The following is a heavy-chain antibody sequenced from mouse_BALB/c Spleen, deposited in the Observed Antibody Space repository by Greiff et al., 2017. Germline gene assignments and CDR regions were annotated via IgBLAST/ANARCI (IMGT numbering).Heavy chain of an antibody. V-gene: IGHV5-6-5*01. D-gene: IGHD1-1*01. CDR3: ARGRGITTVGDWYFDV. CDR1: GFTFSSYA. J-gene: IGHJ1*01. CDR2: ISSGGST. Sequence: DVKLVESGGGLVKPGGSLKLSCAASGFTFSSYAMSWVRQTPEKRLEWVASISSGGSTYYPDSVKGRFTISRDNARNILYLQMSSLRSEDTAMYYCARGRGITTVGDWYFDVWGAGTTVTVSS.